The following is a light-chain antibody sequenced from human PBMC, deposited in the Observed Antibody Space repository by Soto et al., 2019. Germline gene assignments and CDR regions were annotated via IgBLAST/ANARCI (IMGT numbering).Light chain of an antibody. Sequence: DIPMTQSPSTLSASVGDRVTITCRASQSISSWLAWYQQKPGKAPKLLIYDASSLESGVPSRFSGSGSGTEFTLTISSLQPDDFATYYCQQYNSYSPTFGQGTRLETK. CDR2: DAS. CDR3: QQYNSYSPT. CDR1: QSISSW. V-gene: IGKV1-5*01. J-gene: IGKJ5*01.